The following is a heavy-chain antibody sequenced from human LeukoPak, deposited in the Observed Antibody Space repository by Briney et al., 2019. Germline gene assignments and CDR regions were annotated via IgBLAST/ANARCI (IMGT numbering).Heavy chain of an antibody. J-gene: IGHJ6*03. CDR2: IYPGDSDT. CDR3: ARPALYCSSTVCPPYMDV. Sequence: GESLKISFKGSGYSFTSYWICCGRQMPGKGLEWMGIIYPGDSDTRYSPSFQGQVTISADKSISTAYLQWGSLKASDTATYYCARPALYCSSTVCPPYMDVWGKGTTVTVSS. D-gene: IGHD2-2*01. V-gene: IGHV5-51*01. CDR1: GYSFTSYW.